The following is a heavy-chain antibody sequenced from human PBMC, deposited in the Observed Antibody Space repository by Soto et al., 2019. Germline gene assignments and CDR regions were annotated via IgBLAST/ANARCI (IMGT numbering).Heavy chain of an antibody. V-gene: IGHV3-7*05. D-gene: IGHD5-12*01. Sequence: EVQLVESGGGLVQPGWSLRLSCAASGFSFSSYWMTWVRQAPGKGLEWVANINQDASNKNYMDSVKGRLTISRDNAKNSVYLQMNSLRVEDTAVYYCARVGYNDYENDYWGQGTLVTVSS. CDR3: ARVGYNDYENDY. CDR1: GFSFSSYW. J-gene: IGHJ4*02. CDR2: INQDASNK.